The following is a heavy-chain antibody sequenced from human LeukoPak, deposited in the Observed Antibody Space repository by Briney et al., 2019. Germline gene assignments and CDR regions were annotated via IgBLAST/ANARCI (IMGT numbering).Heavy chain of an antibody. J-gene: IGHJ4*02. CDR1: GFTFSSYA. Sequence: GGSLRLSCAASGFTFSSYAMHWVRQAPGKGLEWVAVISYDGSNKYYADSVKGRFTISRDNPKNTVYLQMNSLRAKDTAVYYCAKDLYTYGPRGPDYWGQGTLVTVSS. D-gene: IGHD5-18*01. V-gene: IGHV3-30-3*01. CDR3: AKDLYTYGPRGPDY. CDR2: ISYDGSNK.